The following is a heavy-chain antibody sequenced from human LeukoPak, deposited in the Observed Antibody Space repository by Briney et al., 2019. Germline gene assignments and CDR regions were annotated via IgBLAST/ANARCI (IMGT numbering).Heavy chain of an antibody. CDR2: ISGSGVTM. CDR3: ARSYCSGGSCYWHYFDS. J-gene: IGHJ4*02. Sequence: PGGSLRLSCAASGFTFSSYDMNWVRQAPGRGLEWVSYISGSGVTMYYADSVKGRFTISRDDAKNSLSLQMNSLRAEDTAVYYCARSYCSGGSCYWHYFDSWRQGNLVTVSP. V-gene: IGHV3-48*03. CDR1: GFTFSSYD. D-gene: IGHD2-15*01.